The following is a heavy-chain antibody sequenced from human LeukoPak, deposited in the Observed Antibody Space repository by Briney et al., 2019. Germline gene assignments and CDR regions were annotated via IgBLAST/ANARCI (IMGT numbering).Heavy chain of an antibody. J-gene: IGHJ4*02. CDR2: IKQDGSEK. Sequence: PGGSLRLSCSASGFTLSVYWMSWGRQAPGKGREWVANIKQDGSEKYYVDSVKGRFSISRDNAKNSLYLQMNSLRDEAPAVCYCAGSYRGGFDYWGQGTLVTVSS. V-gene: IGHV3-7*01. CDR1: GFTLSVYW. D-gene: IGHD3-10*01. CDR3: AGSYRGGFDY.